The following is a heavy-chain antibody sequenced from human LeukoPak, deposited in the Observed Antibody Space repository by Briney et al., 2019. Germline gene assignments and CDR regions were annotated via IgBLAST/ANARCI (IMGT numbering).Heavy chain of an antibody. D-gene: IGHD3-9*01. Sequence: SQTLSLTCAVSGGSISSGGYSWSWIRQPPGKGLEWIGYIYHSGSTYYNPSLKSRVTISVDRSENQFSLKLSSVTAADTAVYYCAREGGYDILTGYPLGMDVWGQGTTVTVSS. CDR2: IYHSGST. V-gene: IGHV4-30-2*01. CDR1: GGSISSGGYS. CDR3: AREGGYDILTGYPLGMDV. J-gene: IGHJ6*02.